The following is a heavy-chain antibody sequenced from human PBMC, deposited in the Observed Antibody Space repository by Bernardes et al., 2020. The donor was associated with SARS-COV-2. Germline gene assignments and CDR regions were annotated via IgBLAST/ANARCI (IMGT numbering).Heavy chain of an antibody. V-gene: IGHV2-5*02. CDR3: AHWFGMISRAWFDP. J-gene: IGHJ5*02. CDR2: IYWDDDK. D-gene: IGHD3-16*01. Sequence: YSPTPVKPTQTLTLTCTFSGFSLSTNGLGVGWIRQPPGKALEWLALIYWDDDKRYSPSLKSRLTITKDTSKNQVVLTMTNMDPVDTATYYCAHWFGMISRAWFDPWGQGILVTVAS. CDR1: GFSLSTNGLG.